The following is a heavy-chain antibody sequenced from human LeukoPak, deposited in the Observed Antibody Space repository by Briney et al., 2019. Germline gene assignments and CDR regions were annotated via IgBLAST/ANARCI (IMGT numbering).Heavy chain of an antibody. D-gene: IGHD2-15*01. CDR3: ARSGKGGYCSGGSCYPTHYYYYGMDV. J-gene: IGHJ6*02. CDR1: GGSISSYY. CDR2: IYYSGST. Sequence: SETLSLTCTVSGGSISSYYWSWIRQPPGKGLEWIGYIYYSGSTNYNPSLKSRVTISVDTSKNQFSLKLSSVTAADTAVYYCARSGKGGYCSGGSCYPTHYYYYGMDVWGQGTTVTVSS. V-gene: IGHV4-59*01.